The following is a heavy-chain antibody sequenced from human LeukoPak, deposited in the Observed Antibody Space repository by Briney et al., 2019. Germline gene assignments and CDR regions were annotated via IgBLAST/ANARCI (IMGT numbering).Heavy chain of an antibody. CDR3: AKDLRGSYYPDC. J-gene: IGHJ4*02. CDR2: ISYDGSNK. CDR1: GXTFSDYG. D-gene: IGHD1-26*01. V-gene: IGHV3-30*18. Sequence: GGSLRLSCAASGXTFSDYGVHWVRQAPGKGLEWVAIISYDGSNKYYADSVKGRFTISRDPSKNTLSLQMNSLRAEDTAVYYCAKDLRGSYYPDCWGQGTLVTVSS.